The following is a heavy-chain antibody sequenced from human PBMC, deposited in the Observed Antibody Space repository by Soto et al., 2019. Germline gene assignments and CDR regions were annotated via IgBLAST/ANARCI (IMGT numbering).Heavy chain of an antibody. J-gene: IGHJ4*02. CDR2: IYSGGST. D-gene: IGHD3-16*01. V-gene: IGHV3-66*01. CDR3: AGPGEQHRY. CDR1: GFTVSSNH. Sequence: EVQLVESGGGLVQPGGSLRLSCAASGFTVSSNHMSWVRQAPGKGLEWVSLIYSGGSTYYADSVKGRFTFSRDNSQNTLYVKMNSLRAEDTAVYYCAGPGEQHRYWGQGTLVTVSS.